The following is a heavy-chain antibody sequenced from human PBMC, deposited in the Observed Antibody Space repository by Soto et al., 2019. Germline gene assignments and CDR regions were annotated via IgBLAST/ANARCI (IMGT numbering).Heavy chain of an antibody. CDR2: INHSGST. J-gene: IGHJ4*02. CDR3: ARDPSFRVWGYRY. V-gene: IGHV4-34*01. D-gene: IGHD3-16*01. Sequence: QVQLQQWGAGLLKPSETLSLTCAVYGGSFSGYYWSWIRQPPGKGLEWIGEINHSGSTNYNPSLKSRVTMSVDTAKNQFSLRLRSVTAADTAVYYCARDPSFRVWGYRYWGQGTLVTVSS. CDR1: GGSFSGYY.